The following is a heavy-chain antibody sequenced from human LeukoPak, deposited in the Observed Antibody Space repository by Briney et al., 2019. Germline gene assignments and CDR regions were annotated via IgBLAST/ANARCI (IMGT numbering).Heavy chain of an antibody. V-gene: IGHV3-48*04. CDR3: ARGRGGTYYS. CDR1: GFTFGGYS. Sequence: GGSLRLSCAASGFTFGGYSLNWVRQAPGKGLEWISHINSGANTIYYSDSVKGRFTISRDNARNTLHLQMNSLRADDTAVYYCARGRGGTYYSWGQGTLVTVSS. CDR2: INSGANTI. D-gene: IGHD2-15*01. J-gene: IGHJ4*02.